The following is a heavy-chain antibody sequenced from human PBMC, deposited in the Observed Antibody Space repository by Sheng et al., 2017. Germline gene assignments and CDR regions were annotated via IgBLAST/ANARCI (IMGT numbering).Heavy chain of an antibody. D-gene: IGHD5-12*01. CDR1: SGSISNSNYY. J-gene: IGHJ4*02. CDR2: IYYSGNT. V-gene: IGHV4-39*02. CDR3: ATLSLHIVTRISSHV. Sequence: QLQLQESGPGLVKPSQTLSLTCAVSSGSISNSNYYWGWIRQPPGKGLEWIGSIYYSGNTYYNPSLKSRVHHVHGHVQEHFSLQLDSVTAADTAVYYCATLSLHIVTRISSHVWGQGTLVIVSS.